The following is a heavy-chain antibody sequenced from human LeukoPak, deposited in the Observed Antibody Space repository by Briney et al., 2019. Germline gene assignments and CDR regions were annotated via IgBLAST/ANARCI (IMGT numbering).Heavy chain of an antibody. Sequence: GGSLRLSCAASGFTFSIYAMNWVRQAPGKGLEWISGARGGGVNTYYAGSVKGRFTISRDNSKNTLYLQMNNLRAEDTAVYYCARGPRYSFYWGQGTLVTVSS. CDR3: ARGPRYSFY. D-gene: IGHD6-13*01. CDR1: GFTFSIYA. V-gene: IGHV3-23*01. J-gene: IGHJ4*02. CDR2: ARGGGVNT.